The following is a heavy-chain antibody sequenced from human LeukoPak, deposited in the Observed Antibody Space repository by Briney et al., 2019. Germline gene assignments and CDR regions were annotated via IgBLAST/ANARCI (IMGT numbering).Heavy chain of an antibody. CDR2: ISSSSSYI. Sequence: GGSLRLSCAASGVTFSIYSMNWVRQAPGKGLDWVSSISSSSSYIYYADSVKGRFTISRDNAQNSLYLQMNSLRAEHTAVYYCARDRQQQLVTYYYYYMDVWGKGTTVPVSS. CDR1: GVTFSIYS. J-gene: IGHJ6*03. D-gene: IGHD6-13*01. V-gene: IGHV3-21*01. CDR3: ARDRQQQLVTYYYYYMDV.